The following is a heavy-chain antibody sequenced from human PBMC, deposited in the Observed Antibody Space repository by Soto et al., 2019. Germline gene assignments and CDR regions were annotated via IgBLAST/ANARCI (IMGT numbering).Heavy chain of an antibody. Sequence: SETLSLTCAVYGGSFSGYFWNWIRQTPGKGLEWIGKVNHNGRNNYNPSLKSRVTISLDMSKNQNSLKLTSVTAADTAVYYCARGGSSDWQVAFDFWGQGTMVTVSS. CDR3: ARGGSSDWQVAFDF. D-gene: IGHD6-19*01. CDR1: GGSFSGYF. CDR2: VNHNGRN. V-gene: IGHV4-34*01. J-gene: IGHJ3*01.